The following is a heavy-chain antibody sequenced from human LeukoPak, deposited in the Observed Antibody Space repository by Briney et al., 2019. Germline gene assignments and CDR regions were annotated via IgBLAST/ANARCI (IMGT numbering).Heavy chain of an antibody. CDR1: GGSISSSNW. Sequence: SETLSLTCAVSGGSISSSNWWSWVRQPPGKGLEWIGEIYHSGSTNYNPSLKSRVTISVDTSKNQFSLKLSSVTAADTAVYYCARHGGLRYFYYWGQGTLVTVSS. D-gene: IGHD3-9*01. V-gene: IGHV4-4*02. J-gene: IGHJ4*02. CDR3: ARHGGLRYFYY. CDR2: IYHSGST.